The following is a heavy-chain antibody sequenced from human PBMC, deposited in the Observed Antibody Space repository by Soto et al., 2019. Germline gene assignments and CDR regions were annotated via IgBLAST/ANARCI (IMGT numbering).Heavy chain of an antibody. CDR3: AREAPYYDFGGGESTVLDY. J-gene: IGHJ4*02. Sequence: QVQLVESGGGLVKPGGSLRLSCVASGFTFSDFDMNWVRQAPGKGLEWLSFISSGGDNIYYADSVKGRFSVSRDNAKNSLNFQMNRRRVEDTAVYYCAREAPYYDFGGGESTVLDYWGQGTVVTVSS. D-gene: IGHD3-3*01. CDR2: ISSGGDNI. CDR1: GFTFSDFD. V-gene: IGHV3-11*01.